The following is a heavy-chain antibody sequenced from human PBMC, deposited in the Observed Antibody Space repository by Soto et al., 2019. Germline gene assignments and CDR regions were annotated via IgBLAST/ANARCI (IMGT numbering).Heavy chain of an antibody. J-gene: IGHJ6*02. Sequence: QVQLQESGPGLVEPSQTLSLTCTVSGCAISSGVYYWRWVRQASGKGLECIGYVHNSGSTYHNPSMQSRVIISVDTSKNLFTLKLTSANAADTAVYYCGSGHRDFQKVVHYSYSMDVWGEGTTVTVSS. CDR2: VHNSGST. CDR1: GCAISSGVYY. D-gene: IGHD6-13*01. CDR3: GSGHRDFQKVVHYSYSMDV. V-gene: IGHV4-30-4*01.